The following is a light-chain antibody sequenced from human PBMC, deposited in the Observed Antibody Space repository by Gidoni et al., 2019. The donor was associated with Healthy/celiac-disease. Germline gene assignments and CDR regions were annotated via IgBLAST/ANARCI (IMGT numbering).Light chain of an antibody. CDR3: QQSYSTLFT. CDR2: AAS. J-gene: IGKJ3*01. Sequence: DIQITQSPSSLSASVGDRVTITCRASQSIISYLNWYQQKPGKAPKLLIYAASSLQSGVPSRFSGSGSGTDFTLTISSLQPEDFATYYCQQSYSTLFTCGPGTKVDIK. V-gene: IGKV1-39*01. CDR1: QSIISY.